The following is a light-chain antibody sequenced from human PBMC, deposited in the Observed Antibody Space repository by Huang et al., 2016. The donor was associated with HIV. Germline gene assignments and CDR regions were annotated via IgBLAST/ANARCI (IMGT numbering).Light chain of an antibody. J-gene: IGKJ4*01. CDR1: ESVKSH. V-gene: IGKV3-11*01. Sequence: IVLTQSPATLSLPPGHTATVSCRASESVKSHLAWYQQKPRQAPRLLIHDAFKRAPVISSRFSGSGSGTAFTLTISSLEHEDSAIYYCQQRDNWLTFGGGTKIEI. CDR3: QQRDNWLT. CDR2: DAF.